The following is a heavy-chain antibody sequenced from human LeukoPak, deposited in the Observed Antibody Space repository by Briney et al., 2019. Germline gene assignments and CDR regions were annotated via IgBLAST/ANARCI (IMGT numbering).Heavy chain of an antibody. D-gene: IGHD2-2*01. CDR1: GFTFSSYG. CDR2: IWYDGGNR. CDR3: ARDFCSTTSCYDY. V-gene: IGHV3-33*01. Sequence: GVTVRLSCAASGFTFSSYGMHWVRQAPGKGLEWVALIWYDGGNRYYADSVKGRFTISKDTSKNTLYLQMDRLRAEDTAVYHCARDFCSTTSCYDYWGQGTLVTVSS. J-gene: IGHJ4*02.